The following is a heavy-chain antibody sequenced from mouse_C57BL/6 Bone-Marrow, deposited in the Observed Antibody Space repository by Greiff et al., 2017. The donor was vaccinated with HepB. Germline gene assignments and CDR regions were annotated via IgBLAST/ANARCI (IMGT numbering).Heavy chain of an antibody. Sequence: VQLMESGPGLVQPSQSLSITCTVSGFSLTSYGVHWVRQSPGKGLEWLGVIWSGGSTDYNAAFISRLSISKDNSKSQVFFKMNSLQADDTAIYYCARNYPSYWDWFAYWGQGTLVTVSA. CDR2: IWSGGST. CDR3: ARNYPSYWDWFAY. V-gene: IGHV2-2*01. D-gene: IGHD4-1*01. CDR1: GFSLTSYG. J-gene: IGHJ3*01.